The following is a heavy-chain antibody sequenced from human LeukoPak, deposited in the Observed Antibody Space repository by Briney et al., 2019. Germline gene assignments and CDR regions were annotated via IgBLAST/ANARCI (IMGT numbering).Heavy chain of an antibody. J-gene: IGHJ6*03. CDR1: GGPFRGFF. D-gene: IGHD3-22*01. Sequence: PSETLSLTCAVYGGPFRGFFWSWIRQAPGKGLEWIGSIYNGGSIYYDPSLKSRVTISVATSKNEVSLKLSSVTAADTAVYYCARFTVDGSGYPYYMDVWGKGTTVTVSS. CDR2: IYNGGSI. CDR3: ARFTVDGSGYPYYMDV. V-gene: IGHV4-34*01.